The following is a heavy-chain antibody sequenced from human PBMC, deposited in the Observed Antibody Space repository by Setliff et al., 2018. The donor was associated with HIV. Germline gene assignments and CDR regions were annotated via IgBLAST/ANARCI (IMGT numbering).Heavy chain of an antibody. D-gene: IGHD2-21*02. CDR3: ARAFVEVTPHYALDV. Sequence: GASVKVSCKASGGTFSNYVINWVRQAAGQGLEWMGWMNPASGDTGSAQKFQGRLTMTRDTSIDTAYMELSSLSSDDSAVYFCARAFVEVTPHYALDVWGQGTTVTVSS. J-gene: IGHJ6*02. CDR2: MNPASGDT. CDR1: GGTFSNYV. V-gene: IGHV1-8*02.